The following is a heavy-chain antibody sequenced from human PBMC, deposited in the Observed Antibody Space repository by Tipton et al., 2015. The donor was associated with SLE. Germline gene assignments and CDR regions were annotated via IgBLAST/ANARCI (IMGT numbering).Heavy chain of an antibody. J-gene: IGHJ3*02. Sequence: GSLRLSCAASGFIFDDYGMSWVRQGSGKGLEWVSGISWNGAYTAYGDSVEGRFTISRDNAKNSQYLQMNSLRAEDTAVYYCARRFLEWLLPDAFDIWGQGTMVTVSS. V-gene: IGHV3-20*04. CDR1: GFIFDDYG. D-gene: IGHD3-3*01. CDR2: ISWNGAYT. CDR3: ARRFLEWLLPDAFDI.